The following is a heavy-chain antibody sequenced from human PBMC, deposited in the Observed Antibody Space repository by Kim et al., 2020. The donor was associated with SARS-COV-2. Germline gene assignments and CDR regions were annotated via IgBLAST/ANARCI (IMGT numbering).Heavy chain of an antibody. V-gene: IGHV3-11*01. J-gene: IGHJ5*02. CDR3: ARTLVATNPWFDP. CDR2: ISSSGSTI. CDR1: GFTFSDYY. D-gene: IGHD5-12*01. Sequence: GGSLRLSCAASGFTFSDYYMSWIRQAPGKGLEWVSYISSSGSTIYYADSVKGRFTISRDNAKNSLYLQMNSLRAEDTAVYYCARTLVATNPWFDPWGQGTLVTVSS.